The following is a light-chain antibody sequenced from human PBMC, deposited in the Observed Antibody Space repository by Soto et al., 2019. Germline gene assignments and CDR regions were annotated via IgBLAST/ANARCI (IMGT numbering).Light chain of an antibody. CDR1: SSNIENNY. Sequence: QSVLTQPPSVSAAPGQRVTISCSGSSSNIENNYVSWYRQLPGTAPNLLIYEDNKRPSGIPDRFSGSKSGTSATLGITGLETGDEADYYCATWGSSLSGGVFGTGTKVTVL. J-gene: IGLJ1*01. CDR3: ATWGSSLSGGV. V-gene: IGLV1-51*02. CDR2: EDN.